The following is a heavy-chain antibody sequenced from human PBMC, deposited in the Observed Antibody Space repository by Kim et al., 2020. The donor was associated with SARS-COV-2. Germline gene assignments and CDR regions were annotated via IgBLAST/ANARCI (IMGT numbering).Heavy chain of an antibody. CDR2: ISGTYGGT. V-gene: IGHV3-23*01. CDR3: AKDRYCTGGNCWDAFDI. CDR1: GFTFSTYA. Sequence: GGSLRLSCAASGFTFSTYAMSWVRQAPGKGLKWVSGISGTYGGTYYADSVKGRFTISRDNSKNTLYLQMNSLRAEDTAIYYCAKDRYCTGGNCWDAFDIWGQGTMVTVSS. J-gene: IGHJ3*02. D-gene: IGHD2-8*02.